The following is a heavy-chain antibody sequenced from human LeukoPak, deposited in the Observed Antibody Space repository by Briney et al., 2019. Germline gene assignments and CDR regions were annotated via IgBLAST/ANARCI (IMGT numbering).Heavy chain of an antibody. J-gene: IGHJ4*02. V-gene: IGHV3-7*01. CDR2: IKQDGSEK. D-gene: IGHD1-7*01. CDR3: AKRGITGTTGPFDY. Sequence: GGSLRLSCAASGFSFSSYWMSWVRQAPGKGPEWVANIKQDGSEKYYVDSVKGRFTISRDNAKNSLYLQMNSLRAEDTAVYYCAKRGITGTTGPFDYWGQGTLVTVSS. CDR1: GFSFSSYW.